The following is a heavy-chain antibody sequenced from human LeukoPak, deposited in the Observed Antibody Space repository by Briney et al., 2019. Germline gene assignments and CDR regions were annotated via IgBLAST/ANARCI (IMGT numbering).Heavy chain of an antibody. CDR2: IYYTGST. J-gene: IGHJ4*02. Sequence: PSETLSLTRTVSGGSINNYYWTWIRQPPGKGLEWIGYIYYTGSTNYNPSLKSRVTISVDTSKNQFSLKLSSVTAADTAVYYCARGYGSGLFFDYWGLGTLVTVSS. CDR1: GGSINNYY. V-gene: IGHV4-59*01. CDR3: ARGYGSGLFFDY. D-gene: IGHD6-19*01.